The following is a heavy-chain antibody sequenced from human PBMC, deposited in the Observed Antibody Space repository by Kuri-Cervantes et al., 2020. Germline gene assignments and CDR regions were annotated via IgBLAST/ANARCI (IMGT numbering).Heavy chain of an antibody. D-gene: IGHD4-23*01. CDR1: GFTFSSSW. V-gene: IGHV3-52*01. CDR3: ARYHDYGGNVGPKVDH. J-gene: IGHJ4*02. CDR2: IKCDGSEK. Sequence: GESLKISCAASGFTFSSSWMHWVCQAPEKGLEWVADIKCDGSEKYYADSVRGRFTSSRDNAKNALYLQMNSLRDVDTAVYYCARYHDYGGNVGPKVDHWGQGTLVTVSS.